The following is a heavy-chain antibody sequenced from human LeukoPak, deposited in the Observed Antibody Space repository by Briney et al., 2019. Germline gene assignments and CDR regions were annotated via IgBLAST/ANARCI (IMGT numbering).Heavy chain of an antibody. CDR1: GFTFSSYG. CDR2: ISYDGNNK. J-gene: IGHJ4*02. CDR3: AKDRELRQGRCPGGH. D-gene: IGHD3-16*01. V-gene: IGHV3-30*18. Sequence: PGGSLRLSCVASGFTFSSYGMHWVRQAPGKGLEWVAVISYDGNNKYYADSVKGRFTISRDNSKNTVFLQMNSLRGEDTAVYFCAKDRELRQGRCPGGHWGRGTLVTVSS.